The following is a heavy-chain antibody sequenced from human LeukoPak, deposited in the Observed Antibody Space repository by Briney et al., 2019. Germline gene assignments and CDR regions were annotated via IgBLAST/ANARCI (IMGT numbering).Heavy chain of an antibody. CDR1: GFTFSSNG. J-gene: IGHJ6*03. Sequence: GGSLRLSCVASGFTFSSNGMHWVRQAPGKGLEWVAFIRYDSSNKFYADSVKGRFTISRDNSKNTLSLQMNSLRPEDTAVYYCAKVGYFGSGSDFFYHYYMDVWGNGTTVTISS. CDR2: IRYDSSNK. D-gene: IGHD3-10*01. V-gene: IGHV3-30*02. CDR3: AKVGYFGSGSDFFYHYYMDV.